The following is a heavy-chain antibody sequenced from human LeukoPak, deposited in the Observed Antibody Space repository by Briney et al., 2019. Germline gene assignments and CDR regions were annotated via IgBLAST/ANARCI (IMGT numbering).Heavy chain of an antibody. V-gene: IGHV3-11*01. J-gene: IGHJ3*02. Sequence: GGSLRLSCAASGFTFDNYRMSWVRQAPGKGLEWVSYISSSGSTIYYADSVKGRFTISRDNAKNSLYLQMNSLRAEDTAVYYCARDLLNMIVVAHDAFDIWGQGTMVTVSS. CDR3: ARDLLNMIVVAHDAFDI. CDR1: GFTFDNYR. CDR2: ISSSGSTI. D-gene: IGHD3-22*01.